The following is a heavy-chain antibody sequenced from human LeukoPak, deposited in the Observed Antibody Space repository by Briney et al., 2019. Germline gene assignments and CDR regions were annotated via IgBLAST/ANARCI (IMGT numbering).Heavy chain of an antibody. Sequence: ASVKVSCKASGYTFTSYGISWVRQAPGQGLEWMGIINPSGGSTSYAQKFQGRVTMTRDTSTSTVYMELSSLRSEDTAVYYCARDLRGYSYGYYYYYGMDVWGQGTTVTVSS. CDR1: GYTFTSYG. J-gene: IGHJ6*02. V-gene: IGHV1-46*01. CDR2: INPSGGST. D-gene: IGHD5-18*01. CDR3: ARDLRGYSYGYYYYYGMDV.